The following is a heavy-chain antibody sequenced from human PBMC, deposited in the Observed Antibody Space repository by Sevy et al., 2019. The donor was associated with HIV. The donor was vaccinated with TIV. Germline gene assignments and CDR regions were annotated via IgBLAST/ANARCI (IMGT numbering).Heavy chain of an antibody. CDR3: AREGYYDYIWGSYRYFNDY. V-gene: IGHV3-7*03. D-gene: IGHD3-16*02. CDR1: GFTFSNYW. CDR2: IKQDGSEK. J-gene: IGHJ4*02. Sequence: GGSLRLSCVASGFTFSNYWMTWVRQAPGKGLEWVAHIKQDGSEKHYVDSVKGRFTISRDNSKNSVYLQMNSLRAEDTAVYFCAREGYYDYIWGSYRYFNDYWGQGTLVTVSS.